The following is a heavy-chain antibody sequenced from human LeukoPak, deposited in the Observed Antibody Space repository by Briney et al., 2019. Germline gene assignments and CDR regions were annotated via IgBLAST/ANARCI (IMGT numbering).Heavy chain of an antibody. V-gene: IGHV4-39*01. Sequence: SETLSLTCTVSGGSISSYYWGWIRQPPGKGLEWIGSIYYSGSTYYNPSLKSRVTISVDTSKNQFSLKLSSVTAADTAVYYCARKYIVVVVAATFGWFDPWGQGTLVTVSS. CDR3: ARKYIVVVVAATFGWFDP. D-gene: IGHD2-15*01. J-gene: IGHJ5*02. CDR2: IYYSGST. CDR1: GGSISSYY.